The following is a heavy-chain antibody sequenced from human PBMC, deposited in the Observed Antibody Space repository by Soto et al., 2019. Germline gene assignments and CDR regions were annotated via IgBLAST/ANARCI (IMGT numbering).Heavy chain of an antibody. Sequence: GGSLRLSCAASGFTFNYFALSWVRQAPGKGLEWVSSIVGDGENTYYADSVKGRFTISRDNSKNTLDLQMNSLRAEDTAVYYCAKNRGPIGYFFFDPWGQGALVTVSS. CDR2: IVGDGENT. V-gene: IGHV3-23*01. CDR3: AKNRGPIGYFFFDP. J-gene: IGHJ4*02. CDR1: GFTFNYFA. D-gene: IGHD3-22*01.